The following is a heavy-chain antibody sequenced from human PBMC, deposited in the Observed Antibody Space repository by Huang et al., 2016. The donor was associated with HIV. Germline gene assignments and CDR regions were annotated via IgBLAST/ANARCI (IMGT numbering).Heavy chain of an antibody. D-gene: IGHD4-17*01. J-gene: IGHJ4*02. Sequence: QVQLVQSGAEVQTPGPSVKVSCKASGGTFSKYAISWVRQAPGQGLEGRGGIIPMFGTPNYARKFQGRVTITADDSTSTTYVEVSSLRSEETALYYCARGQLGSYGDYDVLYWGQGTLVTVSS. V-gene: IGHV1-69*13. CDR3: ARGQLGSYGDYDVLY. CDR1: GGTFSKYA. CDR2: IIPMFGTP.